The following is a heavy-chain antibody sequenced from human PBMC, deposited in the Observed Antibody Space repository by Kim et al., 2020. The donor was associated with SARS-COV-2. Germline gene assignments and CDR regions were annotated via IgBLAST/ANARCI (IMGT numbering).Heavy chain of an antibody. CDR3: ARAQRIAARHVYYYYYGMDV. Sequence: SETLSLTCAVYGGSFSGYYWSWIRQPPGKGLEWIGEINHSGSTNYNPSLKSRVTISVDTSKNQFSLKLSSVTAADTAVYYCARAQRIAARHVYYYYYGMDVWGQGTTVTVSS. V-gene: IGHV4-34*01. CDR1: GGSFSGYY. D-gene: IGHD6-6*01. CDR2: INHSGST. J-gene: IGHJ6*02.